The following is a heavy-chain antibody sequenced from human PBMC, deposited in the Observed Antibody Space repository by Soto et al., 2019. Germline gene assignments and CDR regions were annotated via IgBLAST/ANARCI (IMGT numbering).Heavy chain of an antibody. D-gene: IGHD2-8*02. CDR2: ISYDGSNK. CDR3: AKGLVGYVFGVQDYHYGMDV. V-gene: IGHV3-30*18. Sequence: QVQLVESGGGVVQPGRSLRLSCAASRFTFSSYGMHWVRQAPGKGLEWVAAISYDGSNKNYADSVKGRFTISRDNSKNSRYLQMNGLRGADTAVYHCAKGLVGYVFGVQDYHYGMDVWGQGTTVTVSS. CDR1: RFTFSSYG. J-gene: IGHJ6*02.